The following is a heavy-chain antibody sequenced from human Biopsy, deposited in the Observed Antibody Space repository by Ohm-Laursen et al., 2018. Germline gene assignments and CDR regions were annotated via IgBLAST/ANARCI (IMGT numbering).Heavy chain of an antibody. CDR2: IFYDGSNT. Sequence: SLRLSCAASGFTFNNYGMQWVRQAPGKGLERVAFIFYDGSNTYYADSVKGRFTISRDNSRDTLYLQMSSLRAEDTAVYYCAKDRYNYTPIGGFSMDVWGQGTTVTVSS. CDR3: AKDRYNYTPIGGFSMDV. J-gene: IGHJ6*02. V-gene: IGHV3-30*18. D-gene: IGHD5-18*01. CDR1: GFTFNNYG.